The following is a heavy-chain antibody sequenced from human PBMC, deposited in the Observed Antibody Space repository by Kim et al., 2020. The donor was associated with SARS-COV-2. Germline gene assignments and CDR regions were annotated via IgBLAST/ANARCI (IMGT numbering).Heavy chain of an antibody. CDR1: GYTFTSYA. CDR2: INAGNGNT. J-gene: IGHJ4*02. Sequence: ASVKVSCKASGYTFTSYAMHWVRQAPGQRLEWMGWINAGNGNTKYSQKFQGRVTITRDTSASTAYMELSSLRSEDTAVYYCAREAVRALQSSTSCYVPNWGQGTLVTVSS. V-gene: IGHV1-3*01. D-gene: IGHD2-2*01. CDR3: AREAVRALQSSTSCYVPN.